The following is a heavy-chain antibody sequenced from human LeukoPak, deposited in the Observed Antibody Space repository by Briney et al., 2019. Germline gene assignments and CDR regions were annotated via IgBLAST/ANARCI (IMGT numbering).Heavy chain of an antibody. CDR3: AKDRLNYYDSSKIDAFDI. J-gene: IGHJ3*02. V-gene: IGHV3-30*18. CDR2: ISYDGSDK. D-gene: IGHD3-22*01. Sequence: PGGSLRLSCAASGFTFSSYGMHWVRQAPGKGLEWVAVISYDGSDKYYADSVKGRFTISRDNSKNTLYLQMNSLRDEDTAVYYCAKDRLNYYDSSKIDAFDIWGQGTMVTVSS. CDR1: GFTFSSYG.